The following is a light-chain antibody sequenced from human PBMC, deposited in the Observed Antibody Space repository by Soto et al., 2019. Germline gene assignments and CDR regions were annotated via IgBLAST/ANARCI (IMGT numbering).Light chain of an antibody. CDR2: AAS. CDR1: QSISSH. CDR3: QQGYSTPRT. V-gene: IGKV1-39*01. J-gene: IGKJ1*01. Sequence: DVQKTQSPSSLSASVGDRVTITCRASQSISSHLNWYQRKPGKAPKLLLYAASTLQSGVPSRFSGSGSGTDFTLTISSLQPEDSATYYCQQGYSTPRTFGQGTKVEIK.